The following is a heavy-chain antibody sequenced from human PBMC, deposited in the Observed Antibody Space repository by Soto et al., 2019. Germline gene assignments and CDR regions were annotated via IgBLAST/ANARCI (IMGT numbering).Heavy chain of an antibody. V-gene: IGHV4-31*03. J-gene: IGHJ4*02. CDR2: IYYSGST. CDR1: GGSISSGGYY. CDR3: ALRLGDPGRLYFDY. D-gene: IGHD3-16*01. Sequence: QVQLQESGPGLVKPSQTLSLTCTVSGGSISSGGYYCSWIRQHPGKGLEWIGYIYYSGSTYYNPSLQSRVSISVATSKTQSSLKLSSVTAADTAVYYCALRLGDPGRLYFDYWGQGTLVTVSS.